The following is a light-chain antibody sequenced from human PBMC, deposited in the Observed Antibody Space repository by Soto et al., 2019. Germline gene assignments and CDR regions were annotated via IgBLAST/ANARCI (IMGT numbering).Light chain of an antibody. CDR2: DAS. Sequence: IQMTQSPSSLSASVGDRVTITCQASQDITNYLIWYQQKPGKAPKLLIYDASTLGTGVSSRFSGSGSGTHFTLTISSLQPGDIATYYCQQFDSVPCTFGQGTKLEIK. V-gene: IGKV1-33*01. J-gene: IGKJ2*02. CDR1: QDITNY. CDR3: QQFDSVPCT.